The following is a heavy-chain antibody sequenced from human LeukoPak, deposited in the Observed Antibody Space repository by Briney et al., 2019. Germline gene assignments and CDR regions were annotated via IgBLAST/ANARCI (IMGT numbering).Heavy chain of an antibody. D-gene: IGHD4/OR15-4a*01. Sequence: GGSLRLSCAASGFTFSSYWMSWFRQAPGKGLEWVSSISGSSDHIYYADSVKGRFTISRDNAKYSLYLQMNSLRAEDTAVYYCARIPNSANFPNWFDPWGQGILVTVSS. J-gene: IGHJ5*02. CDR3: ARIPNSANFPNWFDP. V-gene: IGHV3-21*01. CDR2: ISGSSDHI. CDR1: GFTFSSYW.